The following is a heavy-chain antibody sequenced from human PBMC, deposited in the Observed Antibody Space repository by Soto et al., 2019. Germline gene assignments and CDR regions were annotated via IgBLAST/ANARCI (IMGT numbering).Heavy chain of an antibody. Sequence: GGSLRLSCAASGFTFSSYSMNWVRQAPGKGLEWVSSISSSSSYIYYADSVKGRFTISRDNAKNSLYLQMNSLRAEDTAVYYCAREEGSGWTNFDYWGQGTLVTVSS. CDR2: ISSSSSYI. J-gene: IGHJ4*02. CDR1: GFTFSSYS. D-gene: IGHD6-19*01. V-gene: IGHV3-21*01. CDR3: AREEGSGWTNFDY.